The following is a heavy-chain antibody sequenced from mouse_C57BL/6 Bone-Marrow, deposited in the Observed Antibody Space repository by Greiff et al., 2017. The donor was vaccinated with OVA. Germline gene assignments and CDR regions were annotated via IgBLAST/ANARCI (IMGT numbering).Heavy chain of an antibody. J-gene: IGHJ1*03. CDR1: GYAFSSYW. CDR2: IYPGDGDT. V-gene: IGHV1-80*01. Sequence: QVQLQQSGAELVKPGASVKISCKASGYAFSSYWMNWVKQRPGKGLEWIGQIYPGDGDTNYNGKFKGKATLTADKSSSTAYMQLSSLTSEDSAVYFCAGRRSGFWYFDVWGTGTTVTVSS. D-gene: IGHD1-3*01. CDR3: AGRRSGFWYFDV.